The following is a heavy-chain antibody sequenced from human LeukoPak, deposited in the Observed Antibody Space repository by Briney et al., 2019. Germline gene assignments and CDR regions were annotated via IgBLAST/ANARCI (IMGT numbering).Heavy chain of an antibody. J-gene: IGHJ4*02. CDR3: ARGVATITNRVFDY. CDR1: GGSISSSNW. V-gene: IGHV4-4*02. Sequence: SGTLSLTCAVSGGSISSSNWWSWVRQPPGKGLEWIGEIYHSGSTNYNPSLKSRVTISVDTSKNQFSLKLSSVTAADTAVYYCARGVATITNRVFDYWGQGTLVTVSS. D-gene: IGHD5-24*01. CDR2: IYHSGST.